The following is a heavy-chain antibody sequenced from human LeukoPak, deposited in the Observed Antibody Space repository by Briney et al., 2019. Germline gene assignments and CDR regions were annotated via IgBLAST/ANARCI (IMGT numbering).Heavy chain of an antibody. J-gene: IGHJ4*02. CDR2: INTDGSTT. Sequence: PGGSLRLSCAASGFTFNTHWMHWVRQAPGKGLVWVSRINTDGSTTNYADSVKGRFTTSRDNAKNTLYLQMNSLRAEDTAVYYCARVWGSYRFYFDYWGQGTLVTVSS. D-gene: IGHD3-16*02. CDR3: ARVWGSYRFYFDY. CDR1: GFTFNTHW. V-gene: IGHV3-74*01.